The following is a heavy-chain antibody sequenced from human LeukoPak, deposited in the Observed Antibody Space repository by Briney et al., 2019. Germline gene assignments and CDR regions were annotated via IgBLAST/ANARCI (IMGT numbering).Heavy chain of an antibody. CDR2: IFTGGSA. Sequence: PSETLSLTCTVSGGSMRNYYWSWIRQVAGKRLEWIGHIFTGGSANYNASLERRVTMSVDTSKKEISLELSSVTAADTAVYYCAREYTFSRRLGYCVKNNCYESAYYMDVWGKGTAVTVSS. J-gene: IGHJ6*03. D-gene: IGHD2-15*01. CDR1: GGSMRNYY. CDR3: AREYTFSRRLGYCVKNNCYESAYYMDV. V-gene: IGHV4-4*07.